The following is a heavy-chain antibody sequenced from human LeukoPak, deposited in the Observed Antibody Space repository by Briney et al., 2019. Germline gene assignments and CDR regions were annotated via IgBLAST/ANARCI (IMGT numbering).Heavy chain of an antibody. CDR3: AKDLGYCSSTSCYRWFDP. Sequence: GGSLRLSCAASGFIFSSYGMHWVRQAPGKGLEWVAFIRYDGSNKYYADSVKGRFTISRDNSKNTLYLQMNSLTAEDTAVYYCAKDLGYCSSTSCYRWFDPWGQGTLVTVSS. CDR1: GFIFSSYG. CDR2: IRYDGSNK. J-gene: IGHJ5*02. D-gene: IGHD2-2*02. V-gene: IGHV3-30*02.